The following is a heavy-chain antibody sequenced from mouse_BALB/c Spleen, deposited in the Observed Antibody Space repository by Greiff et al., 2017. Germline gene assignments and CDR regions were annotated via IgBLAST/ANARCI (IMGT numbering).Heavy chain of an antibody. CDR3: ARDGPRGAWFAY. V-gene: IGHV14-3*02. J-gene: IGHJ3*01. D-gene: IGHD2-3*01. CDR2: IDPANGNT. CDR1: GFNIKDTY. Sequence: EVQLQQSGAELVKPGASVKLSCTASGFNIKDTYMHWVKQRPEQGLEWIGRIDPANGNTKYDPKFQGKATITADTSSNTAYLQLSSLTSEDTAVYYCARDGPRGAWFAYWGQGTLVTVSA.